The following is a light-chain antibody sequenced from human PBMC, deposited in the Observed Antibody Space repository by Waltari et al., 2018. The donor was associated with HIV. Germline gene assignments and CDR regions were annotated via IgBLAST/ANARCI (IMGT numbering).Light chain of an antibody. Sequence: DIQMTQSPSSLSASVGDRVTITCRASQSIDYYLNWYQQKPGKAPNLLIHAASTLQSGVPSRFSGSGSGTDFTLTINSLQPEDFATYYCQHSYITPRTFGLGTKVEI. CDR3: QHSYITPRT. J-gene: IGKJ1*01. V-gene: IGKV1-39*01. CDR2: AAS. CDR1: QSIDYY.